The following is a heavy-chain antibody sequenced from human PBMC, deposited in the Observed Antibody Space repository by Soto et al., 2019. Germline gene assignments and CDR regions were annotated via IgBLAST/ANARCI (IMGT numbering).Heavy chain of an antibody. J-gene: IGHJ4*02. V-gene: IGHV3-30-3*01. D-gene: IGHD3-3*01. Sequence: GGSLRLSCAASGFTFSSYAMHWVRQSPGKGLEWVAVISYDGSNEYYADSVKGRFTISRDNSKNTLYLQVNSLRAEDTAMYYCTRETMTIRLYFDYWGQGALVTVSS. CDR1: GFTFSSYA. CDR3: TRETMTIRLYFDY. CDR2: ISYDGSNE.